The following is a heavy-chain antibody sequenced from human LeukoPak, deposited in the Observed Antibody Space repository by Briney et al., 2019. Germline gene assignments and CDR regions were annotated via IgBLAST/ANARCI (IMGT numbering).Heavy chain of an antibody. CDR2: IIQDGSEK. J-gene: IGHJ4*02. Sequence: SGLCLRLSRAASGFTFSRLWMIWVRHAPAKGLEWVVKIIQDGSEKYYVDSVKGRFTISRDNAKNSLYLQMNSLRAEDTAVYYCARDSPGIMIFGVVTPNGGQGTLVTVSS. CDR3: ARDSPGIMIFGVVTPN. V-gene: IGHV3-7*05. CDR1: GFTFSRLW. D-gene: IGHD3-3*01.